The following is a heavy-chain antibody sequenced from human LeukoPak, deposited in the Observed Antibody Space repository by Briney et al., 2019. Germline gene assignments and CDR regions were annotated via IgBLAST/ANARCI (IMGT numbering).Heavy chain of an antibody. V-gene: IGHV4-59*01. CDR2: IHSSGSI. CDR3: ARDLVSPYYQIDM. D-gene: IGHD3-16*01. CDR1: GGSINNYY. J-gene: IGHJ3*02. Sequence: PSETLSLTCTVCGGSINNYYWNWIRQPPGKGLEWIGYIHSSGSINYNPSLKSRVTMSVDTSKNAFSLRLSSVTAADTAVYYCARDLVSPYYQIDMWGQGTMVTVSS.